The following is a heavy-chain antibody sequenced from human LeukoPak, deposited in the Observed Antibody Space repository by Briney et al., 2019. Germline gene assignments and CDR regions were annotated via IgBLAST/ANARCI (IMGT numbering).Heavy chain of an antibody. CDR2: IYNTGTA. J-gene: IGHJ4*02. D-gene: IGHD6-13*01. Sequence: SETLSLTCTVSGDSISRFSWSWIRQPPGKGLEWIGCIYNTGTALYNPPLKSRVAMSLDTSKNQFSLKLTSVTAADTAVYYCARASAGTLDLLDYWGQGTLVTVSS. CDR3: ARASAGTLDLLDY. CDR1: GDSISRFS. V-gene: IGHV4-59*01.